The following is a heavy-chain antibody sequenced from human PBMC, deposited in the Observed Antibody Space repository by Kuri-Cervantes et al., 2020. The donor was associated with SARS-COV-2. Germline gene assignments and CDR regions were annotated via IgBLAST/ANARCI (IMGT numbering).Heavy chain of an antibody. V-gene: IGHV4-59*01. D-gene: IGHD4-23*01. Sequence: SETLSLTCAVYGGSFSGYYWSWIRQPPGKGLEWIGYIYYSGSTNYNPSLKSRVTISVDTSKNQFSLKLSSVTAADTAVYYCARTVVTYQYYFDYWGQGTLVTVSS. J-gene: IGHJ4*02. CDR3: ARTVVTYQYYFDY. CDR2: IYYSGST. CDR1: GGSFSGYY.